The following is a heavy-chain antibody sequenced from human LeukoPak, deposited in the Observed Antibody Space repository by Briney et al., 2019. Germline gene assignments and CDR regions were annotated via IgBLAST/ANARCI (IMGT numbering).Heavy chain of an antibody. V-gene: IGHV3-7*01. J-gene: IGHJ6*03. CDR1: GFTFSSYE. D-gene: IGHD5-18*01. CDR3: ARDSRGYSYGYYYYYYMDV. Sequence: GGSLRLSCAASGFTFSSYEMNWVRQAPGKGLEWVANIKQDGSEKYYVDSVKGRFTISRDNAKNSLYLQMNSLRAEDTAVYYCARDSRGYSYGYYYYYYMDVWGKGTTVTISS. CDR2: IKQDGSEK.